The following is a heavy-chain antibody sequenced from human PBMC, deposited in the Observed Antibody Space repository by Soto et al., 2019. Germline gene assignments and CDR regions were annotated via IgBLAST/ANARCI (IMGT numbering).Heavy chain of an antibody. CDR2: VNRVASSL. CDR3: ARQINWRDGGA. V-gene: IGHV3-48*02. D-gene: IGHD3-16*01. Sequence: GGSLRLSCAASGFSLSDHGVNWVRQAPGKGLEWISSVNRVASSLYYAESVKGRFTMSRDDAKNSVYLQMNSLRDEDTAVYYCARQINWRDGGAWGQGTLVTVSS. CDR1: GFSLSDHG. J-gene: IGHJ5*02.